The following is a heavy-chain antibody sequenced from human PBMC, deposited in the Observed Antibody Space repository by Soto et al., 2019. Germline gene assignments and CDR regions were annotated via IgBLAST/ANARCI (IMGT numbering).Heavy chain of an antibody. J-gene: IGHJ3*02. Sequence: EVQLVESGGGLVQPGGSLRLSCEASGFTFSNYWMTWVRQAPGKGLEWVANIKRDGSERSYLDSGRGRFTVSRDNAKDSLFLQMDSLRAEDTALYYCARDVSPVSRALYLDAFDIWGQGTMVTVSS. CDR2: IKRDGSER. CDR1: GFTFSNYW. V-gene: IGHV3-7*05. CDR3: ARDVSPVSRALYLDAFDI. D-gene: IGHD3-16*01.